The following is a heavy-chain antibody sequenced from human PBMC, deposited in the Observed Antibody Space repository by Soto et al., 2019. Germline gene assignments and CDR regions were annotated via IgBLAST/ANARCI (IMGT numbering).Heavy chain of an antibody. CDR2: ISSSGSTI. CDR1: GFTFSDYY. V-gene: IGHV3-11*01. J-gene: IGHJ3*02. Sequence: GGSLRLSCAASGFTFSDYYMSWIRQAPGKGLEWVSYISSSGSTIYYADSVKGRFTISRDNAKNSLYLQMNSLRAEDTGVCDCARDLGSPVRREVASIEAFDIWGQGTMVTVSS. CDR3: ARDLGSPVRREVASIEAFDI. D-gene: IGHD5-12*01.